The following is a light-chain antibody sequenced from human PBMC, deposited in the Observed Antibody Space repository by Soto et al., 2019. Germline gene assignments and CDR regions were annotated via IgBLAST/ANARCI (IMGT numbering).Light chain of an antibody. CDR1: QSISSW. CDR2: DAS. V-gene: IGKV1-5*01. Sequence: DIQMTQSPSTLSASVGDRVTITCRASQSISSWLAWYQQKPGKAPKFLIYDASNLESGVPSRFSGSGSGTEFTLTISSLRPDDFATYYCQHYNSYSEAFGQGTKVDIK. CDR3: QHYNSYSEA. J-gene: IGKJ1*01.